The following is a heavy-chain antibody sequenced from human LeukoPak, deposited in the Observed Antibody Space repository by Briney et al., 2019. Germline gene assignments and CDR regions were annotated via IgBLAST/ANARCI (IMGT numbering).Heavy chain of an antibody. Sequence: ASVKVSCKASGYTFSSYGISWVRQAPGQGLEWMGWISAYNGNINYIEEFQGRVTMTTDTSTSTAYMELRSLRSDDTAVYYCAREHGSGTYYNPVGFDYWGQGTLVTVSS. D-gene: IGHD3-10*01. V-gene: IGHV1-18*04. CDR2: ISAYNGNI. J-gene: IGHJ4*02. CDR1: GYTFSSYG. CDR3: AREHGSGTYYNPVGFDY.